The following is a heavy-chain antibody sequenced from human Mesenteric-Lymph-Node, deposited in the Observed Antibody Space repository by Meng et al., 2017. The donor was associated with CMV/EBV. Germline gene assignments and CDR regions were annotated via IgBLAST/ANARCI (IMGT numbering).Heavy chain of an antibody. D-gene: IGHD2-2*01. V-gene: IGHV1-69*04. J-gene: IGHJ4*02. CDR2: IIPILNTA. CDR3: ARETDIVVAPSYYFDT. CDR1: GYTFTSYG. Sequence: SVKVSCKASGYTFTSYGISWVRQAPGQGLEWMGRIIPILNTANYAQKFQGRVTITADKSTSTAYMELISLSSEDSAVYYCARETDIVVAPSYYFDTWGQGTLVTVSS.